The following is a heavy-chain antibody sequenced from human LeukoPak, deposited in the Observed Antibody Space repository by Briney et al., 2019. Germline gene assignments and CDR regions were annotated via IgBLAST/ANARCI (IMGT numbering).Heavy chain of an antibody. V-gene: IGHV1-18*01. CDR1: GYTFTSYG. J-gene: IGHJ4*02. CDR2: ISAYNGNT. D-gene: IGHD1-26*01. Sequence: GASVKVSCKASGYTFTSYGISWVRQAPGQGIEWMGWISAYNGNTNYAQKLQGRVTMTTDTSTSTAYMELRSLRSDDTAVYYCARDSAGSEGWELDYWGQGTLVTVSS. CDR3: ARDSAGSEGWELDY.